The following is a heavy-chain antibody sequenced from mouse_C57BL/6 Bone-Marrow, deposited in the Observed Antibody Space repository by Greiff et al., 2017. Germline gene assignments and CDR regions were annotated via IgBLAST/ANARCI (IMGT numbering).Heavy chain of an antibody. Sequence: QVQLQQSGAELVRPGTSVKVSCKASGYAFTNYLIEWVKQRPGQGLEWIGVINSGSGGTNYNEKFKGKATLTADKSSSIAYMQLSSLTSEDSAVYFCARGYYGSSYDFDYWGQGTTLTVSS. V-gene: IGHV1-54*01. CDR2: INSGSGGT. J-gene: IGHJ2*01. D-gene: IGHD1-1*01. CDR3: ARGYYGSSYDFDY. CDR1: GYAFTNYL.